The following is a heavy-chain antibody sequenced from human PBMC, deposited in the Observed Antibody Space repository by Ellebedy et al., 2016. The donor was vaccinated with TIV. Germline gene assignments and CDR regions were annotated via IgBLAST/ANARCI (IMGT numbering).Heavy chain of an antibody. V-gene: IGHV4-4*02. J-gene: IGHJ4*02. CDR1: GGSTSSGHW. CDR2: FHRSGRT. CDR3: ARSPGWYYYDN. Sequence: MPSETLSLTCAVSGGSTSSGHWRNSVRHPPGTGLEWIGEFHRSGRTNYNPSLKSRLTISVDTSKNQFSLRLSSVTDADTAVYYCARSPGWYYYDNWGQGTLVTVSS.